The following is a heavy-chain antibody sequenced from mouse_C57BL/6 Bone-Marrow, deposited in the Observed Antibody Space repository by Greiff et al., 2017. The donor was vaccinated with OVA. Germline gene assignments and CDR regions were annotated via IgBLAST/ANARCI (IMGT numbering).Heavy chain of an antibody. V-gene: IGHV5-6*01. CDR2: ISSGGSYT. J-gene: IGHJ3*01. CDR3: ARQGYPFAY. CDR1: GFTFSSYG. D-gene: IGHD3-1*01. Sequence: EVKVVESGGDLVKPGGSLKLSCAASGFTFSSYGMSWVRQTPDKRLEWVATISSGGSYTYYPDSVKGRFTISRDNAKNTLYLQMSSLKSEDTAMYYCARQGYPFAYWGQGTLVTVSA.